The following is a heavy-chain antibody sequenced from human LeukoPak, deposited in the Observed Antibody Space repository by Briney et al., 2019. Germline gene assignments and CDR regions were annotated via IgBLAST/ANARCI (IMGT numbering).Heavy chain of an antibody. CDR2: ISGSGGST. CDR1: GFTFSSYA. Sequence: PGGSVRLSCAASGFTFSSYAMSWVRQAAGKGVEWVSAISGSGGSTYYAYSVKGRFTISRDNSKNTLYLQMNSLRAEDTAVYYCAKDASYDFWSGYYWFDRWGQGTLVTVSS. CDR3: AKDASYDFWSGYYWFDR. D-gene: IGHD3-3*01. J-gene: IGHJ5*02. V-gene: IGHV3-23*01.